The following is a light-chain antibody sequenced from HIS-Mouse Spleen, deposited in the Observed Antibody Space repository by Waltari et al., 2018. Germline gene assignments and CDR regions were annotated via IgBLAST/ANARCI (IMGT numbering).Light chain of an antibody. CDR1: ALPKKY. J-gene: IGLJ2*01. CDR2: EDS. V-gene: IGLV3-10*01. CDR3: YSTDSSGNHRV. Sequence: SYELTQPPSVSVSPGQTARITCSGDALPKKYAYWYQQKSGQAPVLVIYEDSKRPSGIPEGCSGSSPGTMATLTISGAQVEDEADYYCYSTDSSGNHRVFGGGTKLTVL.